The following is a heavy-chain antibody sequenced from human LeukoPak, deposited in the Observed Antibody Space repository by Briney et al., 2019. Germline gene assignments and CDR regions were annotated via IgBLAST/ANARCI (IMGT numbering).Heavy chain of an antibody. CDR3: AKDRHAPGRYCSSTICFPFDP. CDR1: GFTFSSYD. D-gene: IGHD2-2*01. V-gene: IGHV3-23*01. J-gene: IGHJ5*02. CDR2: ISGSGSST. Sequence: GGSLRLSCAASGFTFSSYDMSWVRQAPGKGLEWVSGISGSGSSTYYADSVKGRFTISRDNSKSTLYLQMNSLRAEDAAVYYCAKDRHAPGRYCSSTICFPFDPWGQGTLVTVSS.